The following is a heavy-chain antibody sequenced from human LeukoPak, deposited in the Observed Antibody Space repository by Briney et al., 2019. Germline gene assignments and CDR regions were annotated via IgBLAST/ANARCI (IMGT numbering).Heavy chain of an antibody. CDR2: IWYDGSNK. J-gene: IGHJ4*02. CDR1: GFTFSSYG. Sequence: GGSLRLSCAASGFTFSSYGMHWVRQAPGKGLEWVAVIWYDGSNKYYADSVKGRSTISRDNSKNTLYLQMNSLRAEDTAVYYCARDWSSGSSLDYWGQGTLVTVSS. CDR3: ARDWSSGSSLDY. D-gene: IGHD3-10*01. V-gene: IGHV3-33*01.